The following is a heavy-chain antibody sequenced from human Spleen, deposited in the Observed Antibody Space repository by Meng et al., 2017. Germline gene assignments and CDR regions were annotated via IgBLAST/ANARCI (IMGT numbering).Heavy chain of an antibody. CDR3: ARGPTTMAHDFDY. V-gene: IGHV4-34*02. CDR1: GGSFRIYY. D-gene: IGHD4-11*01. Sequence: QVRLQQWGAGLLKPSATLSPSFAVSGGSFRIYYWSWIRQPPGMGLEWIGEINHSGNTNYNPSLKSRVTISVDTSQNNLSLKLSSVTAADSAVYYCARGPTTMAHDFDYWGQGTLVTVSS. CDR2: INHSGNT. J-gene: IGHJ4*02.